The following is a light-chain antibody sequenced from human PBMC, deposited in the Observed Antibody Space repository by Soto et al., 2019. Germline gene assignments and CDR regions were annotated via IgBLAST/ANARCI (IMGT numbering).Light chain of an antibody. CDR3: SLYTSENTYV. CDR2: EAS. Sequence: QSVLTQPPSVSGSPGQSVTISCTGTSTGFVSYNRVSWYQQPPGTAPKLIIYEASNRPSGVPDRFSGSKSGNTASLTISGLQAAAEADYYCSLYTSENTYVFGTGTKLTVL. J-gene: IGLJ1*01. CDR1: STGFVSYNR. V-gene: IGLV2-18*01.